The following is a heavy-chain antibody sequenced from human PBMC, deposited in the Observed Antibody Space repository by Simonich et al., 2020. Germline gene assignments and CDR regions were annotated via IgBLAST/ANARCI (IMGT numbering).Heavy chain of an antibody. Sequence: QVQLVESGGGVVQPGRSLRLSCAASGFTFSSYGMHWVRQAPGQWRGWVAVIWYDGSNKYYADSVKGRFTNSRDNSKNTLYLQMNSLRAEDTAMYYCAKESTVSRWDYYYGMDVWGQGTTVTVSS. CDR1: GFTFSSYG. CDR3: AKESTVSRWDYYYGMDV. V-gene: IGHV3-30*18. CDR2: IWYDGSNK. D-gene: IGHD4-17*01. J-gene: IGHJ6*02.